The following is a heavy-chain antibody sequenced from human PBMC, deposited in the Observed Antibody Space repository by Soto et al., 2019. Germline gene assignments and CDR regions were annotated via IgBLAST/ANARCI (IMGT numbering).Heavy chain of an antibody. CDR3: ARAVDYADSSAYCNHEYFQH. D-gene: IGHD3-22*01. Sequence: QVQLVQSGAEVKKPGASVKVSCKASGYSFTSYGISWVRQAPGQGLEWMGWISAYNGNTNYAQKLEGRVTMTIDTTTSTDNMELRSHRYDGTAGYYCARAVDYADSSAYCNHEYFQHWGQGTLVTVSS. CDR1: GYSFTSYG. V-gene: IGHV1-18*01. J-gene: IGHJ1*01. CDR2: ISAYNGNT.